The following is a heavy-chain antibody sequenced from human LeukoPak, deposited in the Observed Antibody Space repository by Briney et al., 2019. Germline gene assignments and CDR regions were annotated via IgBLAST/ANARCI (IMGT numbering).Heavy chain of an antibody. CDR1: GFTFSSNW. CDR3: SRASSSVPNLLDY. D-gene: IGHD6-19*01. V-gene: IGHV3-74*01. Sequence: GGSLRLSCAASGFTFSSNWMHWVRQGPGKGLVWVSRISTDASSTTYADSVKGRFTISRDNAKNTLYLQMNSLRAEDTAVYYCSRASSSVPNLLDYWGQGTLVTVSS. J-gene: IGHJ4*02. CDR2: ISTDASST.